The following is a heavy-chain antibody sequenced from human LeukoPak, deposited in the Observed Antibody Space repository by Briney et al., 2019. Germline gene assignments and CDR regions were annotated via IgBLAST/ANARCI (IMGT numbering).Heavy chain of an antibody. CDR2: INPSGGGT. J-gene: IGHJ5*02. D-gene: IGHD3-10*01. Sequence: ASVNVSCKASGYTFTTYYKHWVRQAPGQGLVWMGLINPSGGGTRYAQKFQGRVTMTRDTSTSTVYMELSSLRSEDTAVYYCAADLATTLLWFGELGNWFDPWGQGTLVTVSS. CDR1: GYTFTTYY. V-gene: IGHV1-46*01. CDR3: AADLATTLLWFGELGNWFDP.